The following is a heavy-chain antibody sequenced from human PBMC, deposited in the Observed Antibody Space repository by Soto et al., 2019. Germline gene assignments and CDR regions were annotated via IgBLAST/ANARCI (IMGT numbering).Heavy chain of an antibody. CDR1: GASISSSDYY. Sequence: TLSLTCTVSGASISSSDYYWSWIRQPPGKGLEWIGYRHYSGSTFYNPSLKSRVIISLDTSKNQFSLRLGSVAATDTAVYFCAREIRYCSNGVCSSSAMDVWGQGTTVTVSS. J-gene: IGHJ6*02. D-gene: IGHD2-8*01. V-gene: IGHV4-30-4*01. CDR3: AREIRYCSNGVCSSSAMDV. CDR2: RHYSGST.